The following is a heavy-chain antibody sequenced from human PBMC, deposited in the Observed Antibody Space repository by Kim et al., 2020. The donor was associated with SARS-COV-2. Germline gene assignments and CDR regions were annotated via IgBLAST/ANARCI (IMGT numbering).Heavy chain of an antibody. J-gene: IGHJ6*02. CDR3: ATDLYGPRYYGMDV. CDR2: FDPEDGET. V-gene: IGHV1-24*01. Sequence: ASVKVSCKVSGYTLTELSMHWVRQAPGKGLEWMGGFDPEDGETIYAQKFQGRVTMTEDTSTDTAYMELSSLRSEDTAVYYCATDLYGPRYYGMDVWGQGTTVTVSS. CDR1: GYTLTELS. D-gene: IGHD3-10*01.